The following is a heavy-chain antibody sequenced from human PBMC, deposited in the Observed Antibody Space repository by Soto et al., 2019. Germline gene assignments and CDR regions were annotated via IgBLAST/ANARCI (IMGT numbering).Heavy chain of an antibody. CDR3: TRGWYDYGSGYYYYYGMDV. D-gene: IGHD3-10*01. CDR2: IRSKAHGGTT. J-gene: IGHJ6*02. Sequence: QPGGSLRLSCTASGFTFGDYAMSWGREAPGKGLGRVGFIRSKAHGGTTEYAASVKGRLTISRDDSKSIAYLQMNSLKTEDTAVYSCTRGWYDYGSGYYYYYGMDVWGQGTTVTVSS. CDR1: GFTFGDYA. V-gene: IGHV3-49*04.